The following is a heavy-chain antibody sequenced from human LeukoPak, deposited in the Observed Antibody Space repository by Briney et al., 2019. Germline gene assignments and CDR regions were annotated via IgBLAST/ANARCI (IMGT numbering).Heavy chain of an antibody. D-gene: IGHD6-13*01. CDR2: ISYDGSNK. Sequence: GGSLRLSCAASGFTFSSYAMHRVRQAPGKGLEWVAIISYDGSNKYYADSVKGRFTISRDNSKNTLYLQMNSLRAEDTAVYYCARDTDSWYFDYWGQGTLVTVSS. J-gene: IGHJ4*02. V-gene: IGHV3-30*04. CDR3: ARDTDSWYFDY. CDR1: GFTFSSYA.